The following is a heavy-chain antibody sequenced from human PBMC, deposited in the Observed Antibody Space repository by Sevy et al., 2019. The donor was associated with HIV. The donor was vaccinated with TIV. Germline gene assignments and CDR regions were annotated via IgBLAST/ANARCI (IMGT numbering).Heavy chain of an antibody. Sequence: ASVKVSCKASGYTFATYTLHWVRQAPGQSLEWMGWLNTGNGNTRYSQKFQGRVTITRDTSERTAYMELTSLTSEDTAVYYCARDPYARRGFDYWGQGTLVTVSS. J-gene: IGHJ4*02. CDR2: LNTGNGNT. CDR1: GYTFATYT. V-gene: IGHV1-3*04. D-gene: IGHD3-16*01. CDR3: ARDPYARRGFDY.